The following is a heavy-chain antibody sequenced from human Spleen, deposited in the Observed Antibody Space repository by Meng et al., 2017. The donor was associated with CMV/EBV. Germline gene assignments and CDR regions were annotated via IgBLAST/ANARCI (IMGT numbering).Heavy chain of an antibody. D-gene: IGHD4-17*01. CDR2: LYIDGST. CDR1: GFIVSSDN. J-gene: IGHJ4*02. Sequence: LSLTCAASGFIVSSDNMNWVRQSPGKGLEWVSILYIDGSTSYAASVKGRFTISRDISKNTLNLQMNSLGDEDTAIYYCARALDHDYHDYYFDFWGQGTLVTVSS. CDR3: ARALDHDYHDYYFDF. V-gene: IGHV3-53*01.